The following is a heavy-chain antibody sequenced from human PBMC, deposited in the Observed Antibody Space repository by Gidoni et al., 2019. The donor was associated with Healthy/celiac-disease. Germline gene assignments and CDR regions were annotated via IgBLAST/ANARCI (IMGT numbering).Heavy chain of an antibody. Sequence: QLQLQESGPGLVKPSETLSLTCTVSGGSISSSSYYWGWIRQPPGKGLEWIGSIYYSGSTYYNPSLKSRVTISVDTSKNQFSLKLSSVTAADTAVYYCARHFSDLGSTLAQYIAAAGTHWFDPWGQGTLVTVSS. D-gene: IGHD6-13*01. V-gene: IGHV4-39*01. CDR1: GGSISSSSYY. CDR2: IYYSGST. J-gene: IGHJ5*02. CDR3: ARHFSDLGSTLAQYIAAAGTHWFDP.